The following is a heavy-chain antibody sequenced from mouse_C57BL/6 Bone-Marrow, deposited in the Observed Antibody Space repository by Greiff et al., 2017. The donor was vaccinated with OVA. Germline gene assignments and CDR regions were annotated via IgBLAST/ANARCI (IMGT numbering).Heavy chain of an antibody. J-gene: IGHJ3*01. CDR1: GFNIKDYY. V-gene: IGHV14-2*01. D-gene: IGHD1-1*01. Sequence: VQLKQSGAELVKPGASVKLSCTASGFNIKDYYMHWVKQRTEQGLEWIGRIDPEDGETKYAPQFQGKATITADTSSNTAYLQLSSLTSEDTAVYYCAILYYYGSSLWGQGTLVTVSA. CDR2: IDPEDGET. CDR3: AILYYYGSSL.